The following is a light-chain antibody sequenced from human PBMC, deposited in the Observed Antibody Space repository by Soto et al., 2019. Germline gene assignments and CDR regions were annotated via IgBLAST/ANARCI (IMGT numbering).Light chain of an antibody. J-gene: IGKJ1*01. CDR1: QSIGSW. V-gene: IGKV1-5*03. CDR2: KAS. CDR3: QQYST. Sequence: DIQMTQSPSTLSASVGDRVTITCRASQSIGSWLAWYQQKPGKAPKLLIYKASSLESGVPSRFSGSGSGTEFTLTISSLQPDDFATYYCQQYSTFGQGTKVEIK.